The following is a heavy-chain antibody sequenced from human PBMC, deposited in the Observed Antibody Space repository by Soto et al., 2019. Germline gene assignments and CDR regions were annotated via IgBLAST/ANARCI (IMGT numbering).Heavy chain of an antibody. CDR3: VCHVKIAPRPTLGY. J-gene: IGHJ4*02. D-gene: IGHD6-6*01. V-gene: IGHV1-69*02. CDR1: GAAFYSYT. CDR2: IIPVFVKV. Sequence: QVHLVQSGAEVRKPGSSMRVSCKASGAAFYSYTFTWVRQAPGQGLEWVGRIIPVFVKVKSAPTFQDRVSLTADKSTSTVFMELSSLRSDYTSLYYCVCHVKIAPRPTLGYWGQGSLITVSS.